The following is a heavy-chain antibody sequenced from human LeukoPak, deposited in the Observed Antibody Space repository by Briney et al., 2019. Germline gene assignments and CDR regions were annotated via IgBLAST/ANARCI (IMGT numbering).Heavy chain of an antibody. Sequence: VGSLRLSCAASGLTFSDYYMTWIRQAPGKGLEWLSYINTGSTYTNYANSVKGRFTISRDNAKNSLYLQLNSLRAEDTAVYYCTREDNWYFDLWGRGTLVTVSA. CDR2: INTGSTYT. CDR3: TREDNWYFDL. CDR1: GLTFSDYY. V-gene: IGHV3-11*05. J-gene: IGHJ2*01.